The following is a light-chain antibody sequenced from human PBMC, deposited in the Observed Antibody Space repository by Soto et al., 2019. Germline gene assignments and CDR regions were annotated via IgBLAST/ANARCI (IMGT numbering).Light chain of an antibody. CDR2: AAS. CDR1: QDIRTA. CDR3: LLDFRYFWA. V-gene: IGKV1-6*01. Sequence: AIQLTQSPCSLSASAGDRVSITWRASQDIRTALGWYQQKSGKVPKLLIYAASTLQSGVPSRFSGSGSGTDFTLTISSLQPEDFATYYCLLDFRYFWAFGQGTKVDIK. J-gene: IGKJ1*01.